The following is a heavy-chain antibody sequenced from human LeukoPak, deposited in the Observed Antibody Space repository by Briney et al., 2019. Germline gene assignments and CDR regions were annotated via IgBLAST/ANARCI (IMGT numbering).Heavy chain of an antibody. CDR1: GGSFSGYY. D-gene: IGHD6-13*01. CDR2: INHSGST. CDR3: ARDLYVAAAGTGGYFDY. V-gene: IGHV4-34*01. Sequence: SSETLSLTCVVYGGSFSGYYWSWIRQPPGKGLEWIGEINHSGSTNYNPSLKSRVTISVDTSKNQFSLRLSSVTAADTAVYYCARDLYVAAAGTGGYFDYWGQGTLVTVSS. J-gene: IGHJ4*02.